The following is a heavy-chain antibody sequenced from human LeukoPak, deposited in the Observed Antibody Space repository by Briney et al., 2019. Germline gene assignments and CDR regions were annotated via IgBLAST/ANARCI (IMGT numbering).Heavy chain of an antibody. D-gene: IGHD3-10*01. CDR2: INHSGST. J-gene: IGHJ4*02. Sequence: KPSETLSLTCAVYGGSFSGYYWSWIRQPPGKGLEWIGEINHSGSTNYNPSLKSRVTISVDTSKNQFSLKLSSVTAADTAVYYCARSEIWFGEFIFDYWSQGTLVTVSS. CDR3: ARSEIWFGEFIFDY. V-gene: IGHV4-34*01. CDR1: GGSFSGYY.